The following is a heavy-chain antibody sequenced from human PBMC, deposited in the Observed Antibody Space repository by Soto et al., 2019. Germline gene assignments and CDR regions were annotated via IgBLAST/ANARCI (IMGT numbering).Heavy chain of an antibody. CDR3: ARDSGSYQRDFQN. Sequence: QVQLVQSGAEVKKPGASVKVSCKASGYTFTGYYMHWVRQAPGQGLAWMGWINPNSGGTNYAQTIQGWVTMTRDTSISTAYMELGRLRSDDTAVYYCARDSGSYQRDFQNGGQGTLVTVSS. J-gene: IGHJ1*01. D-gene: IGHD1-26*01. CDR1: GYTFTGYY. V-gene: IGHV1-2*04. CDR2: INPNSGGT.